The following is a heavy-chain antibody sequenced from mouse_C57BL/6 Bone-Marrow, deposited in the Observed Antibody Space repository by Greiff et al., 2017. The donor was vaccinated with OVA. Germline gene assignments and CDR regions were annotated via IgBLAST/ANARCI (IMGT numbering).Heavy chain of an antibody. Sequence: EVHLVESGGGLVKPGGSLKLSCAASGFTFSSYAMSWVRQTPEKRLEWVATISDGGSYTYYPDNVKGRFTISRDNAKNNLYLQMSHLKSEDTAMYYCARGDGYNWYFDVWGTGTTVTVSS. V-gene: IGHV5-4*01. CDR3: ARGDGYNWYFDV. D-gene: IGHD2-3*01. CDR1: GFTFSSYA. J-gene: IGHJ1*03. CDR2: ISDGGSYT.